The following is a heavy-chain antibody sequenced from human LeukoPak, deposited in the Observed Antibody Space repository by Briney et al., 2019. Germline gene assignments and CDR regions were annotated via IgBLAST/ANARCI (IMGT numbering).Heavy chain of an antibody. CDR3: ARVGTYGDYGDY. CDR1: GITFSNSW. CDR2: IRPDGSEG. V-gene: IGHV3-7*01. J-gene: IGHJ4*02. Sequence: GGSLRLSCTTSGITFSNSWMSWVRQAPGKGLEWVATIRPDGSEGYYADSVRGRFTISRDNSKNSFYLQMSSLRAEDTGVFYCARVGTYGDYGDYWGQGTLVTVSS. D-gene: IGHD4-17*01.